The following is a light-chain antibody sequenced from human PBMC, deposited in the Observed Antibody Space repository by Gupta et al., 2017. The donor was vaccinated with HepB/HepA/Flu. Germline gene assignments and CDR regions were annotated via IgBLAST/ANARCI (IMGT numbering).Light chain of an antibody. CDR3: QQYDNWPPFT. CDR2: GAS. V-gene: IGKV3-15*01. Sequence: EIVMTQSPDTLSVSPGERATLSCRASQSVRSNFAWYQQKPGQAPRHLIYGASTRATGIPARFSGSGSGTEFTLTISSLQSEDFAVYYCQQYDNWPPFTFGPGTKVDMK. CDR1: QSVRSN. J-gene: IGKJ3*01.